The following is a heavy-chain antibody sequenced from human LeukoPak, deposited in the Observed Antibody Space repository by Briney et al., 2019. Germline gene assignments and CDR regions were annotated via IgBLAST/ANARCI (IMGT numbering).Heavy chain of an antibody. J-gene: IGHJ4*01. V-gene: IGHV3-21*01. CDR2: ISSSSYI. CDR1: GFTFSSYS. CDR3: ARDRSVVTGYYYFDF. Sequence: GGSLRLSCAASGFTFSSYSMNWVRQAPGKGLEWVSSISSSSYIYYADSVKGRFTISRDNAKNSLYLQINSLRAEDTAVYFCARDRSVVTGYYYFDFWGHGTLVTVSS. D-gene: IGHD3-9*01.